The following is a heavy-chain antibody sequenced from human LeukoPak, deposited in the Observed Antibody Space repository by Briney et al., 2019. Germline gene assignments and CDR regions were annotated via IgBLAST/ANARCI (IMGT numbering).Heavy chain of an antibody. CDR2: ISGSGGST. D-gene: IGHD3-3*01. J-gene: IGHJ4*02. V-gene: IGHV3-23*01. CDR3: AKDLGILGVTWSIHY. Sequence: GGSLRLSCAASGFTFSSYAMSWVRQAPGKGLEWVSAISGSGGSTYYADSVKGRFTISRDNSKNTLYLQMSSLRAEDTAVYYCAKDLGILGVTWSIHYWGQGTLVTVSS. CDR1: GFTFSSYA.